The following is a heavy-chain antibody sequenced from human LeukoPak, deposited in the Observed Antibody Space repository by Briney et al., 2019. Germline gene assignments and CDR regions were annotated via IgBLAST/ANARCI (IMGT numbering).Heavy chain of an antibody. Sequence: GGSLRLSCAASGFTFSSYAMSWVRQAPGKGLEWVSAISGSGGSTYYADSVKGRLTISRDNSKNTLYLQMNSLRAEDTAVYYCAKGRYGDYRYYFDYWGQGTLVTVSS. CDR3: AKGRYGDYRYYFDY. CDR2: ISGSGGST. CDR1: GFTFSSYA. J-gene: IGHJ4*02. V-gene: IGHV3-23*01. D-gene: IGHD4-17*01.